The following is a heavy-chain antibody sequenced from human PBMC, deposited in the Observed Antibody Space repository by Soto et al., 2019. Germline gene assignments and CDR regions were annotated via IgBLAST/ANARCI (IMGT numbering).Heavy chain of an antibody. D-gene: IGHD3-10*01. V-gene: IGHV3-23*01. CDR3: ARDRGGEVRGVTINYYYYYGMDV. CDR2: ISGSGGST. Sequence: PGGSLRLSCAASGFTFSSYAMSWVRQAPGKGLEWVSAISGSGGSTYYADSVKGRFTISRDNSKNTLYLQMNSLRAEDTAVYYCARDRGGEVRGVTINYYYYYGMDVWGQGTTVTVSS. J-gene: IGHJ6*02. CDR1: GFTFSSYA.